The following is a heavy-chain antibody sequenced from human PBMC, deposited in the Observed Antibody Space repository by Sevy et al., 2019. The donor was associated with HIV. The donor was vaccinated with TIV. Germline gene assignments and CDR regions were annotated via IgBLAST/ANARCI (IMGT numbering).Heavy chain of an antibody. V-gene: IGHV4-59*01. D-gene: IGHD1-26*01. J-gene: IGHJ6*03. CDR2: IYYSGST. CDR3: ARGEPSLYYYYYVDV. Sequence: SETLSLTCTVSGGSISSYYWSWIRQPPGKGLEWIGYIYYSGSTNYNPSLKSRVTISVDTSKNQFSLKLSSVTAADTAVYYCARGEPSLYYYYYVDVWGKGTTVTVSS. CDR1: GGSISSYY.